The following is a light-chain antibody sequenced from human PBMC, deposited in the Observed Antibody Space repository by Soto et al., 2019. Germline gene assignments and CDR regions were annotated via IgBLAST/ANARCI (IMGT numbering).Light chain of an antibody. J-gene: IGKJ4*01. Sequence: EIVLTQSPATLSLSPGERATLSCRASQSINRQLAWYQQKPGQAPRLLIYDAFNRATGIPARFSGSETGTDFTLVISRLEPEDSAVYYCQQRWNWPLTFGGGTKVEIK. CDR2: DAF. V-gene: IGKV3-11*01. CDR3: QQRWNWPLT. CDR1: QSINRQ.